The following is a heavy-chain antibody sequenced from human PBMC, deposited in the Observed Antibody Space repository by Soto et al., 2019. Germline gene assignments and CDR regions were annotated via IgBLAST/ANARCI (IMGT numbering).Heavy chain of an antibody. CDR3: ASRYGGTLDY. D-gene: IGHD4-17*01. V-gene: IGHV4-59*08. CDR2: IYYSGST. CDR1: GGSISSYY. Sequence: QVQLQESGPGLVKPSETLSLTCTVSGGSISSYYWSWIRQPPGKGLEWIGYIYYSGSTNYNPSLKRRLNISVDTSTNQSTLQLSSVPAADTAVDYCASRYGGTLDYWGQGTLVTVSS. J-gene: IGHJ4*02.